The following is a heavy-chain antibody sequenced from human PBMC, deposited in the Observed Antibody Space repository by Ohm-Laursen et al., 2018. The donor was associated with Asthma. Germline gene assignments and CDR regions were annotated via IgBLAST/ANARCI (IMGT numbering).Heavy chain of an antibody. D-gene: IGHD3-22*01. J-gene: IGHJ1*01. CDR3: ARHTGDGYYYDSSGYYSIGGYFHP. CDR1: GGSTSSRTDY. CDR2: IYYSGTT. V-gene: IGHV4-39*01. Sequence: GTLSLTCSVSGGSTSSRTDYWGWIRQPPGKGLEWIGSIYYSGTTYYNPSLKSRVTISVATSKNQFSLRLTSVTAADTAIYYCARHTGDGYYYDSSGYYSIGGYFHPWGQGTLVTVSS.